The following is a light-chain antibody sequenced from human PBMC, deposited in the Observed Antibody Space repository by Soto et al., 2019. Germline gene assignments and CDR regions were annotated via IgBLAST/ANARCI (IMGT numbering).Light chain of an antibody. Sequence: QLVLTQPPSASASLGASVKLTCTLSSGHSDYEIAWHQQQPEKGPRYLMKLHSNGRHNKGDGIPDRFSGSSSGAERYLTISSLQSEDEGAYYCQTWVNGIVVFGGGTKVTVL. CDR1: SGHSDYE. CDR2: LHSNGRH. CDR3: QTWVNGIVV. J-gene: IGLJ2*01. V-gene: IGLV4-69*01.